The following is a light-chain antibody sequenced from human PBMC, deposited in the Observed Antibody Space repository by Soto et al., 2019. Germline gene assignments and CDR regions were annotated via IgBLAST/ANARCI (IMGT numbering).Light chain of an antibody. CDR2: SAS. Sequence: EVVLTQSPGTLPLSPGERVTLSCRASQSVASSYLAWYQQKPGRAPRLLFYSASSRATGIPDRFSGSGSGTDFTLTISRLEREDFAVYYCHHFGSLPETFGQGTNVE. V-gene: IGKV3-20*01. CDR3: HHFGSLPET. CDR1: QSVASSY. J-gene: IGKJ1*01.